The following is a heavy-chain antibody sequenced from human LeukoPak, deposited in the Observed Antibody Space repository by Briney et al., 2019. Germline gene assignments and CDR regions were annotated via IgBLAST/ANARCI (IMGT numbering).Heavy chain of an antibody. CDR2: IYYSGST. V-gene: IGHV4-61*01. J-gene: IGHJ5*02. CDR1: GGSVSSGSYY. Sequence: SETLSLTCTVSGGSVSSGSYYWSWIRQPPGKGLEWIGYIYYSGSTNYNPSLKSRVTISVDTSKNQFSLKLSSVTAADTAVYYCARLELLWKHNWFDPWGQGTLVTVSS. D-gene: IGHD2-2*01. CDR3: ARLELLWKHNWFDP.